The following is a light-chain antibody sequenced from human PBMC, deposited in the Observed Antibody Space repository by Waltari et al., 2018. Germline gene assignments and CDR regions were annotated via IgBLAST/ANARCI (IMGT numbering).Light chain of an antibody. CDR2: AAS. J-gene: IGKJ2*01. V-gene: IGKV1-39*01. Sequence: DIQMTQSPSSLSASVGDRVTITCRASQSISYYLNWYQQKPGKAPELLMYAASSLQGGVPSRFSGSGSGTDFTLTISSLQPEDSASYYCQQSYSVPRTFG. CDR3: QQSYSVPRT. CDR1: QSISYY.